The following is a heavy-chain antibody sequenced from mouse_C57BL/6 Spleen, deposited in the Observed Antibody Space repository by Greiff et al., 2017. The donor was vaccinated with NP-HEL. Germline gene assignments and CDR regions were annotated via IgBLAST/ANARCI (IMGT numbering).Heavy chain of an antibody. CDR2: IYPGDGGT. V-gene: IGHV1-82*01. CDR3: ASSDNLGAMDY. CDR1: GYAFSSSW. Sequence: QVQLQQSGPELVKPGASVKISCKASGYAFSSSWMNWVKQRPGKGLEWIGGIYPGDGGTNYNGKFKGKATLTADKSSSTAYLQLSSLTSEDSAVYCCASSDNLGAMDYWGQGTSVTVSS. D-gene: IGHD3-2*01. J-gene: IGHJ4*01.